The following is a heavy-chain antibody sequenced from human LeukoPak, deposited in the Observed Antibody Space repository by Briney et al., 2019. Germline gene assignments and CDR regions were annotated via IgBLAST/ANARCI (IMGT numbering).Heavy chain of an antibody. Sequence: PGGSLRLSCAASGFTFSGSAMHWVRQASGKGLEWVGRIRSKANSYATAYAASVKGMFTISRDDSKNTAYLQMNSLKTEDTAVYYCAKSFYYYDSSGYYYPFDYWGQGTLVTVSS. J-gene: IGHJ4*02. CDR2: IRSKANSYAT. V-gene: IGHV3-73*01. D-gene: IGHD3-22*01. CDR1: GFTFSGSA. CDR3: AKSFYYYDSSGYYYPFDY.